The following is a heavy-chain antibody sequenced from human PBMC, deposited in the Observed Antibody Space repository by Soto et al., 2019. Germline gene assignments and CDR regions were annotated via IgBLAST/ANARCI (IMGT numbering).Heavy chain of an antibody. J-gene: IGHJ3*01. D-gene: IGHD6-19*01. Sequence: PGGSLRLSCAASGFPLSSHWMTWVRQAPGKGLEWVANIKQDGSEKYYVDSVKGRFIVSRDNPKNSLYLQMNSLRAEDTAVYYCVRDRSAGWWGAAYECDFDVWGHGPMVTVSS. V-gene: IGHV3-7*03. CDR3: VRDRSAGWWGAAYECDFDV. CDR1: GFPLSSHW. CDR2: IKQDGSEK.